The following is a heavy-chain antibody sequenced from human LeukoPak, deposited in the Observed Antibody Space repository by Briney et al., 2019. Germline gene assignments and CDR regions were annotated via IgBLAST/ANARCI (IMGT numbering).Heavy chain of an antibody. CDR1: GFTFSGHF. CDR2: ISVNGDKI. Sequence: GSLRLSCSASGFTFSGHFMHWVRQAPGKGLEYVSSISVNGDKILYAESVKGRFTISRDNSKNTLYLQLSSLRLEDTAIYYCLKDLTGTWSFDHWGQGTLLTVSS. V-gene: IGHV3-64D*06. J-gene: IGHJ4*02. D-gene: IGHD7-27*01. CDR3: LKDLTGTWSFDH.